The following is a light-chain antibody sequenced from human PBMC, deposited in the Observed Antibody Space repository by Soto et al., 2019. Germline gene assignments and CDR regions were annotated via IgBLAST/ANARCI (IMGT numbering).Light chain of an antibody. V-gene: IGLV2-14*01. CDR3: TSSTTGSLYV. J-gene: IGLJ1*01. CDR2: KVT. Sequence: QSALTQPASISASPGQSISISCTGTSNDVGAFDYVSWYQQFPGNVPRLLIYKVTNRPSGVSYRFSGSKSGNTASLTISGLQAEDEADYFCTSSTTGSLYVFGTGTKLTVL. CDR1: SNDVGAFDY.